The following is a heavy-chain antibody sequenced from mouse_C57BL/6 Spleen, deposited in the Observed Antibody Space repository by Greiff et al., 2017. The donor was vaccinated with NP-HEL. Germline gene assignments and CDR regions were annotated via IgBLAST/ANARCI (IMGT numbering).Heavy chain of an antibody. J-gene: IGHJ4*01. D-gene: IGHD1-1*01. Sequence: QVQLQQPGAELVKPGASVKLSCKASGYTFTSYWMQWVKQRPGQGLEWIGEIDPSDSYTNYNQKFKGKATLTVDTSSSTAYMQLSSLTSEDSAVDYCERCYNYGSSRGIYYYAMDYWGQGTSVTVSS. CDR2: IDPSDSYT. CDR1: GYTFTSYW. V-gene: IGHV1-50*01. CDR3: ERCYNYGSSRGIYYYAMDY.